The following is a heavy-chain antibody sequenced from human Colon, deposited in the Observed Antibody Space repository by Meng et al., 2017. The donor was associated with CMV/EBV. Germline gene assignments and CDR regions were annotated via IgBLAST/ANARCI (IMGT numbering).Heavy chain of an antibody. Sequence: ASVKVSCKASGYTFTSYDINWVRQATGQGLEWMGWMNPNSGNTGYAQKFQGRVTMTRNTSISTAYMELSSLRSDDTAVYYCASGNCSSTSCPEIFFWGQGTLVTVSS. CDR3: ASGNCSSTSCPEIFF. CDR1: GYTFTSYD. D-gene: IGHD2-2*01. V-gene: IGHV1-8*01. CDR2: MNPNSGNT. J-gene: IGHJ4*02.